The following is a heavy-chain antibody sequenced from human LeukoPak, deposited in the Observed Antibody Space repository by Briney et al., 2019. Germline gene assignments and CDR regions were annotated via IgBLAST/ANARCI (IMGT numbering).Heavy chain of an antibody. CDR2: ISGSGGGT. CDR3: AKHKTQSYYCCYYMDV. CDR1: GFTFSNYV. J-gene: IGHJ6*03. V-gene: IGHV3-23*01. Sequence: GGSLRLSCAASGFTFSNYVMSWVRQAPGKGLEWVSTISGSGGGTFYADSVKGRFTIPRDNSKNTLYLQMNSLRAEDTATYYCAKHKTQSYYCCYYMDVWGKGTTVTVSS.